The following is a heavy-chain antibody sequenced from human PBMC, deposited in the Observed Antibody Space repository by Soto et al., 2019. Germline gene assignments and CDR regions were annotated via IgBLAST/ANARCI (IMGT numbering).Heavy chain of an antibody. CDR1: GGSISSYY. V-gene: IGHV4-59*01. CDR2: IYYSGST. Sequence: SETLSLTCTVSGGSISSYYWSWIRQPPGKGLEWIGYIYYSGSTNYNPSLKSRVTISVDTSKNQSSLKLSSVTAADTAVYYCARERSSHWFDPWGQGTQVTVS. CDR3: ARERSSHWFDP. J-gene: IGHJ5*02.